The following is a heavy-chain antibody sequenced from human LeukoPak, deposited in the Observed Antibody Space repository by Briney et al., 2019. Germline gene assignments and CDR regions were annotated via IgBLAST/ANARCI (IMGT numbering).Heavy chain of an antibody. J-gene: IGHJ4*01. V-gene: IGHV3-7*01. D-gene: IGHD6-6*01. CDR2: IQYDGSEK. Sequence: PGRSLRLPCAASGFTFTDYWMTWVRQVPGKGLEWVAHIQYDGSEKSYVDSVRGRFTISRDNAKNSLYLQMSSLRAEDTAVYYCARSNSFDYWGHGTLVTVSS. CDR3: ARSNSFDY. CDR1: GFTFTDYW.